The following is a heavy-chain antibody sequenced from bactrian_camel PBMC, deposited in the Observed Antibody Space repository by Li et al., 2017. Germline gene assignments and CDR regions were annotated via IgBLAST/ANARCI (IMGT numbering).Heavy chain of an antibody. CDR1: GSIQRTNC. Sequence: HVQLVESGGGSALAGGSVRLSCAASGSIQRTNCMGWFRQAPGKERDWVATDNGVGTTYYGDSVEGRFTISRDHAKDTLYLQMNSLKIEDTAVYYCALGSSRQATMTARGKGTQVTVS. V-gene: IGHV3S53*01. J-gene: IGHJ4*01. D-gene: IGHD3*01. CDR2: DNGVGTT.